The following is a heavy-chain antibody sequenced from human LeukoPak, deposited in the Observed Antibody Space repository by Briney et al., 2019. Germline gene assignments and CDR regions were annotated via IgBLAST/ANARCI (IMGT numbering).Heavy chain of an antibody. CDR3: ARQISSGGSPYDY. CDR2: IYYSGST. CDR1: GGSISSYY. J-gene: IGHJ4*02. V-gene: IGHV4-59*08. D-gene: IGHD2-15*01. Sequence: SETLSLTCTVSGGSISSYYWSWIRQPPGKGPEWIGYIYYSGSTNYNPSLKSRVTISVDTSKNQFSLKLSSVTAADTAVYYCARQISSGGSPYDYWGQGTLVTVSS.